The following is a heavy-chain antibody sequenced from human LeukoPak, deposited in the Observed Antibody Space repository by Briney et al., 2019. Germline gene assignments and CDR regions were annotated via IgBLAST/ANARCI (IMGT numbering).Heavy chain of an antibody. Sequence: PSETLSLTCTVSGGSMSGYHWSWIRQPPGKGLEWIGYIYYSGSTNYNPSLKSRVTISVDTSKNQFSLKLSSVTAADTAVYYCARENGGSIAAEYYFDYWGQGTLVTVSS. CDR1: GGSMSGYH. J-gene: IGHJ4*02. D-gene: IGHD6-6*01. CDR3: ARENGGSIAAEYYFDY. CDR2: IYYSGST. V-gene: IGHV4-59*01.